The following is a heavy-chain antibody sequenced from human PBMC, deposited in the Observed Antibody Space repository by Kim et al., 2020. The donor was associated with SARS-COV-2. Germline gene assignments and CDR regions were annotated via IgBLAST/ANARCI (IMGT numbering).Heavy chain of an antibody. CDR2: TYYRYKWYN. Sequence: EWLGRTYYRYKWYNDYAVSVKSRITINPDTSKNQFSLQLNSVTPEDTAVYYCARDTYDLSSSWPSAIDYWGQGTLVTVSS. CDR3: ARDTYDLSSSWPSAIDY. J-gene: IGHJ4*02. V-gene: IGHV6-1*01. D-gene: IGHD6-13*01.